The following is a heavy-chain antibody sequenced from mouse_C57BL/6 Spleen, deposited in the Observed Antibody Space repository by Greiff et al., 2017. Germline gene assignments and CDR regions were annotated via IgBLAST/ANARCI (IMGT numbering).Heavy chain of an antibody. CDR1: GYTFTSYG. V-gene: IGHV1-81*01. CDR3: ARTTYYSNFTCFDY. D-gene: IGHD2-5*01. CDR2: IYPRSGNT. J-gene: IGHJ2*01. Sequence: QVQLQQSGAELARPGASVKLSCKASGYTFTSYGISWVKQRTGQGLEWIGEIYPRSGNTYYNEKFKGKATLTADKSSSTAYMELRSLTSEDSAVYFCARTTYYSNFTCFDYWGQGTTLTVSS.